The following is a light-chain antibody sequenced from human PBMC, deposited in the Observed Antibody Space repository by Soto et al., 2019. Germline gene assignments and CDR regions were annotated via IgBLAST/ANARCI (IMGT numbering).Light chain of an antibody. CDR3: RPWDSSLSAYV. CDR1: SCNIGVDS. Sequence: QSLVTQPLTVSPAPGQKVTIFCSVSSCNIGVDSVSCYQQLLGTAPKVLNYDDNRRPSGILDRFSCSKSGTSATLGITGFQTGDETDYYCRPWDSSLSAYVFGTGTK. J-gene: IGLJ1*01. CDR2: DDN. V-gene: IGLV1-51*01.